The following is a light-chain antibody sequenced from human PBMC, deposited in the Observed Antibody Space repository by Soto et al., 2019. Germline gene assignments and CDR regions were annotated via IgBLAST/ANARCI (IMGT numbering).Light chain of an antibody. Sequence: EIVLTQSPGTLSLSPGERATLSCRASESVSSTYLAWYQQKPGQAPRLLIYGASNRATGIPDTFSASGSGTDFILTISRLEPEDFALYYCQYYGRGTFGQGTRVEIK. CDR2: GAS. CDR3: QYYGRGT. CDR1: ESVSSTY. J-gene: IGKJ1*01. V-gene: IGKV3-20*01.